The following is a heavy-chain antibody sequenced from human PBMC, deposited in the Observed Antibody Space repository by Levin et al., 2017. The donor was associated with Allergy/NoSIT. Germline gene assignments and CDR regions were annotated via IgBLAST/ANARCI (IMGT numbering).Heavy chain of an antibody. D-gene: IGHD2-8*01. J-gene: IGHJ6*02. V-gene: IGHV3-23*01. CDR2: GIVSGGST. CDR1: GFSFSNYA. Sequence: PGGSLRLSCAASGFSFSNYAMSWVRQAPGKGLEWVSAGIVSGGSTFYADSVKGRFTISRDNSENTLSLQMNSLRLEDTAVYHWVEVYCMDAWGQGTTVTVSS. CDR3: VEVYCMDA.